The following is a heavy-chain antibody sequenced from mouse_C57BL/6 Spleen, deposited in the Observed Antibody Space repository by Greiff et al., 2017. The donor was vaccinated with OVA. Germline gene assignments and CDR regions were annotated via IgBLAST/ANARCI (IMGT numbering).Heavy chain of an antibody. D-gene: IGHD4-1*01. J-gene: IGHJ2*01. Sequence: VQLQQPGAELVRPGTSVKLSCKASGYTFTSYWMDWVKQRPGQGLEWIGVIDPSDSYTNYNQKFKGNATLTVDTSSSTAYMHLSSLTSEDSAVYYWARGTGSDYWGQGTTLTVSS. CDR1: GYTFTSYW. CDR3: ARGTGSDY. CDR2: IDPSDSYT. V-gene: IGHV1-59*01.